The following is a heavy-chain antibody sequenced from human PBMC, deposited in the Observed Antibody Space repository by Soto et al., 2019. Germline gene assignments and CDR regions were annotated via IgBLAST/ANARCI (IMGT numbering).Heavy chain of an antibody. V-gene: IGHV5-10-1*01. CDR1: GYSFTSYW. CDR3: AAEAGDIVVVPAAQDV. Sequence: GESLKISCKGSGYSFTSYWISWVRQMPGKGLEWMGRIDPSDSYTNYSPPFQGHVTISADKSISTAYLQWSSLKASDTAMYYCAAEAGDIVVVPAAQDVWGQGTTVTVSS. CDR2: IDPSDSYT. D-gene: IGHD2-2*01. J-gene: IGHJ6*02.